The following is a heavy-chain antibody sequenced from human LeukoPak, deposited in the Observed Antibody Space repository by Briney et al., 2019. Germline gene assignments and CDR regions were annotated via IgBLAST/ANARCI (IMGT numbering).Heavy chain of an antibody. V-gene: IGHV4-31*03. CDR1: GGSISSGGYY. CDR3: ATNGFVASGYDYTPRNYYYYYGMDV. D-gene: IGHD5-12*01. J-gene: IGHJ6*02. Sequence: SHTLSLTCSVSGGSISSGGYYWSWIRQYPGKGQEWIGYIYYSGSTYYNPSLKSRVTVSVDSSKNQFSLKLNSVTAADTAVYYCATNGFVASGYDYTPRNYYYYYGMDVWGQGTTVTVSS. CDR2: IYYSGST.